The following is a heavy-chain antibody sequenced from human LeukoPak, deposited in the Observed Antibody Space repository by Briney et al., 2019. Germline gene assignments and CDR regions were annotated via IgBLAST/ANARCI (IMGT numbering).Heavy chain of an antibody. J-gene: IGHJ6*03. Sequence: GGSLRLSCVASGFTFNRYTINWVRQAPGKGLEWVSSITSNSRYIFYADSVKGRFTISRDNAKNSLYLQMNSLRAEDTAVYYCARVGCSGGSCYIYYYYYMDVWGKGTTVTISS. CDR2: ITSNSRYI. V-gene: IGHV3-21*01. CDR3: ARVGCSGGSCYIYYYYYMDV. D-gene: IGHD2-15*01. CDR1: GFTFNRYT.